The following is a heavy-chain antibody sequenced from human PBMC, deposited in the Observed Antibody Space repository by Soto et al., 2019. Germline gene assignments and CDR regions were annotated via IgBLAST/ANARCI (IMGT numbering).Heavy chain of an antibody. D-gene: IGHD2-21*02. Sequence: QVHLVQSGAEVKKPGASLKVSCKASGYTFTTYGINWVRQAPGQGLEWVGWISGYNGNTKYAQKFQGRVTMTTDTPTNTAYMEVRSLRSDAMAVYYCARCGHLPYHYYGMDVWGQGTTVTVSS. V-gene: IGHV1-18*03. J-gene: IGHJ6*02. CDR1: GYTFTTYG. CDR3: ARCGHLPYHYYGMDV. CDR2: ISGYNGNT.